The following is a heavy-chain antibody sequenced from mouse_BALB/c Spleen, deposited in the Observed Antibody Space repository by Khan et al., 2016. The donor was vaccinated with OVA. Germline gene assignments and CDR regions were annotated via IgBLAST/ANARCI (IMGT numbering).Heavy chain of an antibody. J-gene: IGHJ2*01. CDR3: ARSAI. D-gene: IGHD2-12*01. CDR1: RFTISSYG. CDR2: IDSNGGST. Sequence: EVQLVETGGGIVQPGGSLNRSCAASRFTISSYGMSSVRQTPHKRLELVATIDSNGGSTDYPDSVKRRITISGDNAKNALYLQMRSLKAEDTAMYYCARSAIWGQGTTLTVS. V-gene: IGHV5-6-3*01.